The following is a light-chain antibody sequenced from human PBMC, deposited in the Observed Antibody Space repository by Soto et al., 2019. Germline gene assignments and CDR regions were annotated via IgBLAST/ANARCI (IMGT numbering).Light chain of an antibody. J-gene: IGKJ1*01. CDR3: QQSYNTPRT. CDR1: QSITTY. CDR2: SSS. Sequence: DIQMTQSPSSLSASVGDRVAITCRASQSITTYLSWYQQKPGKAPELLIYSSSILQAGVPSRFSGSGSGTDFILTLSSLQPEDFATYYCQQSYNTPRTFGQGTKVEI. V-gene: IGKV1-39*01.